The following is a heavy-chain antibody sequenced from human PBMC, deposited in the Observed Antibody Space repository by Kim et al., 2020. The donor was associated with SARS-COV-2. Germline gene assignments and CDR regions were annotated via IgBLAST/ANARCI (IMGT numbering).Heavy chain of an antibody. CDR3: ARHNEVAGSSDY. V-gene: IGHV5-51*01. J-gene: IGHJ4*02. Sequence: RYSASFQGQVTISADKSISTAYLQWSSLKASDTAMYYCARHNEVAGSSDYWGQGTLVTVSS. D-gene: IGHD6-19*01.